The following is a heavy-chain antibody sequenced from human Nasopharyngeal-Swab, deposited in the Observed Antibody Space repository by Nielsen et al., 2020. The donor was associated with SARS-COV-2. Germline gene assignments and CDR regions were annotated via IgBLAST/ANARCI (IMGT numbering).Heavy chain of an antibody. J-gene: IGHJ3*02. CDR3: ARVGPMTTVTPAAFDI. D-gene: IGHD4-17*01. CDR2: IYHSGST. V-gene: IGHV4-4*02. CDR1: GGSISSSNW. Sequence: SETLSLTCAVSGGSISSSNWWRWVRQPPGKGLEWIGEIYHSGSTNYNPSLKSRVTISVDKSKNQFSLKMSSVTAADTAVYYCARVGPMTTVTPAAFDIWGQGTMVTVSS.